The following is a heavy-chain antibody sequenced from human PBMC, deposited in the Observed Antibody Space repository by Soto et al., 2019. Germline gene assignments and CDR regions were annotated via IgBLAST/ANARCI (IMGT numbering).Heavy chain of an antibody. D-gene: IGHD3-16*02. J-gene: IGHJ4*02. CDR3: ARGLYDYVWGSYRYDY. CDR1: GGSFSGYY. CDR2: INHSGST. V-gene: IGHV4-34*01. Sequence: SETLSLTCAVYGGSFSGYYWSWIRQPPGKGLEWIGEINHSGSTNYNPSLKSRVTISVDTSKNQFSLKLSSVTAADTAVYYCARGLYDYVWGSYRYDYWGQGTLVTVSS.